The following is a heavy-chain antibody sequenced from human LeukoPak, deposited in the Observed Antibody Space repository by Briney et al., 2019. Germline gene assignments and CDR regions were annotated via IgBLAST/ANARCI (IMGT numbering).Heavy chain of an antibody. D-gene: IGHD3-16*02. J-gene: IGHJ4*02. CDR2: INPNSGGT. V-gene: IGHV1-2*02. CDR1: GYTFTGYY. CDR3: ARRIFGGVIVSPNDH. Sequence: ASVKVSCKASGYTFTGYYMHWVRQAPGQGLEWMGWINPNSGGTNYAQKFQGRVTMTRDTSISTAYMELSRLRSDDTAVYYCARRIFGGVIVSPNDHWGQGTLVTVSS.